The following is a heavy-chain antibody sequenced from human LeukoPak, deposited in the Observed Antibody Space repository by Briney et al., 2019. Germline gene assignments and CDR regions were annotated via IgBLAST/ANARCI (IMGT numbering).Heavy chain of an antibody. Sequence: ASVKASCKASGYTFTSYDINWVRQATGQGLEWMGWMNPNSGNTGYAQKFQGRVTMTRNTSISTAYMELSSLRSEDTAVYYCARGEGYYGSGSYYLDAFDIWGQGTMVTVSS. V-gene: IGHV1-8*01. CDR1: GYTFTSYD. CDR2: MNPNSGNT. CDR3: ARGEGYYGSGSYYLDAFDI. D-gene: IGHD3-10*01. J-gene: IGHJ3*02.